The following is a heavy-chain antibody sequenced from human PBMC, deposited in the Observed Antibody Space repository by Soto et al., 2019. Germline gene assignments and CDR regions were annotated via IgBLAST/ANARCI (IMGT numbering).Heavy chain of an antibody. V-gene: IGHV3-11*06. CDR2: ISSSGAYT. J-gene: IGHJ4*02. D-gene: IGHD3-22*01. CDR3: ARAKLVVEGRFDY. CDR1: GFSFSDYY. Sequence: GGSLRLSCAAAGFSFSDYYMNWIRPAPGKGLEWISYISSSGAYTNYADSVRGRFTMSRDSAKNSLLLQMDGLRAEDTAVYYCARAKLVVEGRFDYWGQGTLVTVSS.